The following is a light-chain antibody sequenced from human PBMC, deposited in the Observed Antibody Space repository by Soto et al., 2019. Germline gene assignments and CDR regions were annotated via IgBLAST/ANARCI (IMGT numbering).Light chain of an antibody. CDR1: IGHSTYI. Sequence: QLVLTQSSSASALLGSSVKLTCTLSIGHSTYIISWHQQQPGKAPRYLMRIERSGRYNRWSGVPGRFSGSSSGADRYLIVSDLQSDDEADYYCSSYAGSRARVVFGGGTKLTVL. CDR3: SSYAGSRARVV. J-gene: IGLJ2*01. CDR2: IERSGRY. V-gene: IGLV4-60*03.